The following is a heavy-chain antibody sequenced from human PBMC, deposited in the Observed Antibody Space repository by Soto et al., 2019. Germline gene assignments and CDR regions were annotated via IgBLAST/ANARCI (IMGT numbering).Heavy chain of an antibody. CDR1: GFTFSSYA. Sequence: EVQLLESGGGLVQPGGSLRLSCAASGFTFSSYAMSWVRHAPGKGLEWVSAISGSGGSTYYADSVKGRFTISRDNSKNTLYLQMNSLRAEDTAVYYCAKQGVADYYDSSGPYRFDYWGQGTLVTVSS. V-gene: IGHV3-23*01. CDR3: AKQGVADYYDSSGPYRFDY. D-gene: IGHD3-22*01. J-gene: IGHJ4*02. CDR2: ISGSGGST.